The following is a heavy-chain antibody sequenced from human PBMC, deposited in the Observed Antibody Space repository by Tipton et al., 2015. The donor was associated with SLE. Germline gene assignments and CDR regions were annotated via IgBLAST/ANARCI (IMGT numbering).Heavy chain of an antibody. V-gene: IGHV4-38-2*02. CDR1: GYSISSGYY. Sequence: LRLSCTVSGYSISSGYYWGWIRQPPGKGLEWIGSWSQSVGTAYNPSLKSRVSIFADSSKSQFHLKVTSLTAADTAVYYCARDLGHGGDSDYWGQGTLVTVSS. CDR3: ARDLGHGGDSDY. D-gene: IGHD3/OR15-3a*01. CDR2: WSQSVGT. J-gene: IGHJ4*02.